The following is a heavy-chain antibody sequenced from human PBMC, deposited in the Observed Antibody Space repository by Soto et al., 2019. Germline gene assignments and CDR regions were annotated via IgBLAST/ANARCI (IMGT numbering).Heavy chain of an antibody. Sequence: GGSLRLSCAASGFTFSSYAMSWVRQAPGKGLEWVSAISGSGGSTYYADSVKGRFTISRDNSKNTLYLQMNSLRAEDTAVYYCAKAPMVRVYYYMDVWGKGTTVTVSS. V-gene: IGHV3-23*01. CDR3: AKAPMVRVYYYMDV. CDR2: ISGSGGST. D-gene: IGHD3-10*01. J-gene: IGHJ6*03. CDR1: GFTFSSYA.